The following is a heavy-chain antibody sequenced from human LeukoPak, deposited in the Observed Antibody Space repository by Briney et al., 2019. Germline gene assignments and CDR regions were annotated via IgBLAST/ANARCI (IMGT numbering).Heavy chain of an antibody. V-gene: IGHV1-2*02. Sequence: ASVKVSCKASVYTFTGYYMHWVRQAPGQGREWMGWINPNSGGTNYAQKFQGRVTMTRDTSISTAYMELSRLRSDDTAVYYCARVGLTYYYYGMDVWGQGTTVTVSS. CDR1: VYTFTGYY. J-gene: IGHJ6*02. CDR3: ARVGLTYYYYGMDV. CDR2: INPNSGGT.